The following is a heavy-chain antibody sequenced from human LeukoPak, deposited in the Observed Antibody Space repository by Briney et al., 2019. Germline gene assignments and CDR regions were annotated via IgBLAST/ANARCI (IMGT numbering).Heavy chain of an antibody. Sequence: LSLTCTVSGGSISSYYWSWIRQPPGKGLEWIGYIYYSGSTNYNPSLKSRVTISVDTSKNQFSLKLSSVTAADTAVYYCASSSRGLSFFDYWGQGTLVTVSS. CDR2: IYYSGST. V-gene: IGHV4-59*01. CDR3: ASSSRGLSFFDY. CDR1: GGSISSYY. D-gene: IGHD2-2*01. J-gene: IGHJ4*02.